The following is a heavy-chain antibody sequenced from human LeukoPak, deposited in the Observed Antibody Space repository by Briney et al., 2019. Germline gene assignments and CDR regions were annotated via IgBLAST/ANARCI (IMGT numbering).Heavy chain of an antibody. Sequence: PSETLSLTCAVSGASISSHYCGWIRQPPGEGREWIGYTSGSISDNPSLKSRVAVSVDPYQNQVSLSLTSVTAADTAVYYCARVLAIFGVDPTDFYMDVWGKGTTVTVSS. CDR2: TSGSI. CDR1: GASISSHY. J-gene: IGHJ6*03. V-gene: IGHV4-59*11. D-gene: IGHD3-3*01. CDR3: ARVLAIFGVDPTDFYMDV.